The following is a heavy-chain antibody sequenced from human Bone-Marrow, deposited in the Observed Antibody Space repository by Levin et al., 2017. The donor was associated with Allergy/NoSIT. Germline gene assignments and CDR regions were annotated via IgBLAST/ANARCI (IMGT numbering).Heavy chain of an antibody. CDR3: ARRAVGNWFDY. CDR1: GNTFTDYY. J-gene: IGHJ5*01. V-gene: IGHV1-2*04. CDR2: INPLDGGA. D-gene: IGHD4-23*01. Sequence: ASVKVSCKASGNTFTDYYINWVRQAPGQGLEWLGWINPLDGGAHYAQKFRGWVTMTRDTSINTAYLELKSLKFDDTALYYCARRAVGNWFDYWGQGSLVTVSS.